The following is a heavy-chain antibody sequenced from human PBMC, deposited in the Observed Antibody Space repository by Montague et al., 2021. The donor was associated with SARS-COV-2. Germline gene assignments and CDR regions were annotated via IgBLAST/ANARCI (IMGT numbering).Heavy chain of an antibody. D-gene: IGHD3-3*01. J-gene: IGHJ4*02. CDR2: IFYNGRT. CDR3: APGILEWSAGGGGDY. V-gene: IGHV4-39*01. CDR1: GGSISDSSLY. Sequence: SETLSLTCTVSGGSISDSSLYWSWIRQPPGRGLEWVGSIFYNGRTYYNPSLRSRVTISVDTSKNQFSLKLTSVTASDTAVYYCAPGILEWSAGGGGDYWGQGTLVTVSS.